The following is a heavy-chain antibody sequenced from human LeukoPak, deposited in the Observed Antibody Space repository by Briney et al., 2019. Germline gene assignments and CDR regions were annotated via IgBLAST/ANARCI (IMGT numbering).Heavy chain of an antibody. Sequence: SETLSLTCAVYGGSFSGYYWSWIRQPPGKGLEWIGEINHSGSTNYNPSLKSRVTISVDTSKNQFSLKLSSVTAADTAVHYCARGRRVNYYGSGSSKYYFDYWGQGTLVTVSS. V-gene: IGHV4-34*01. CDR3: ARGRRVNYYGSGSSKYYFDY. D-gene: IGHD3-10*01. CDR2: INHSGST. CDR1: GGSFSGYY. J-gene: IGHJ4*02.